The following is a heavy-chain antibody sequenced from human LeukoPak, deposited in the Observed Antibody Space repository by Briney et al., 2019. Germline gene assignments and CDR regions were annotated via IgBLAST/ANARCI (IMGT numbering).Heavy chain of an antibody. CDR1: GGSISSSSYY. D-gene: IGHD6-13*01. CDR2: IYYSGST. CDR3: ARDKGAAAGLQYNWFDP. Sequence: SETLSLTCTVSGGSISSSSYYWGWIRQPPGKGLEWIGSIYYSGSTYYNPSLKSRVTISVDTSKNQFSLKLSSVTAADTAVYYCARDKGAAAGLQYNWFDPWGQGTLVTVSS. J-gene: IGHJ5*02. V-gene: IGHV4-39*07.